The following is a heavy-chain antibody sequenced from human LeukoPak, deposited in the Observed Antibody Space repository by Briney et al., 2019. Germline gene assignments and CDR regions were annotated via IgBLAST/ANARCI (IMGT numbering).Heavy chain of an antibody. J-gene: IGHJ4*02. D-gene: IGHD6-6*01. Sequence: SETLSLTCTVSGGSISSYSWTWIRQPPGKGLDWIGYIHYSGSTNYNPSLKSRVTMSVDTSKNQFSLKLSSVTAADTAVYYCARVARRGSSSSYYFDYWGQGTLVTVSS. CDR1: GGSISSYS. CDR2: IHYSGST. CDR3: ARVARRGSSSSYYFDY. V-gene: IGHV4-59*12.